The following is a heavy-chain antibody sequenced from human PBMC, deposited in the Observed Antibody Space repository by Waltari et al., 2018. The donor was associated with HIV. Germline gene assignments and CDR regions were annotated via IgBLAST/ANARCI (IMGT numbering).Heavy chain of an antibody. D-gene: IGHD2-2*01. CDR1: GYTFTGYY. CDR3: ARPLPYCSTSSCPYFDP. J-gene: IGHJ5*02. Sequence: QVQLVQSGAEVKKPGASVKVSCKASGYTFTGYYLNWVRQAPGQGLEWMGWINPNSGATNYAQKFQGRVTITRDTSISTAYMELNSLRSHDTAVYYCARPLPYCSTSSCPYFDPWGQGTLVTVSS. CDR2: INPNSGAT. V-gene: IGHV1-2*02.